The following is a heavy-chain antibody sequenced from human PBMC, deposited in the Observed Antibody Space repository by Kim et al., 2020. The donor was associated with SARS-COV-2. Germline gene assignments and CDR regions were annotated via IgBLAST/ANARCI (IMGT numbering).Heavy chain of an antibody. Sequence: KSRVTISVDTSKNQFSLKLSSVTAADTAVYYCARSKTYYDFWSAQNYFDYWGQGTLVTVSS. J-gene: IGHJ4*02. D-gene: IGHD3-3*01. CDR3: ARSKTYYDFWSAQNYFDY. V-gene: IGHV4-30-2*05.